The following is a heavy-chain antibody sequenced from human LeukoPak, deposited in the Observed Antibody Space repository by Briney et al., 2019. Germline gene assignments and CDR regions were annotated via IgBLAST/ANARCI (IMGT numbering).Heavy chain of an antibody. D-gene: IGHD6-19*01. CDR1: GYSFTTYW. CDR2: IYSGHSDT. Sequence: GESLKISCKGSGYSFTTYWIGLVRQMPGKGLEWMGIIYSGHSDTRYSPSFQGQVTISADKSIKTVYLQWSSLKASDTGMYYCAWSVSGANFDYWGQGTLVTVSS. J-gene: IGHJ4*02. CDR3: AWSVSGANFDY. V-gene: IGHV5-51*01.